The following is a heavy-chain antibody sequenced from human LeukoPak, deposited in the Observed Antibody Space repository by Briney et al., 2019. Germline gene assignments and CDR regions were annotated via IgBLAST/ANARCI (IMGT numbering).Heavy chain of an antibody. V-gene: IGHV5-51*01. CDR1: GYSFTSYW. D-gene: IGHD6-13*01. CDR3: SRLEDMGAAGGNY. J-gene: IGHJ4*02. Sequence: GESLKISCKGSGYSFTSYWIGWVRQMPGKGLEWMGSIYPGDSDTRYSPSFQGQVTVSADKSISTAYLQWSSLKASDTAMYYCSRLEDMGAAGGNYWGQGTLVTVSS. CDR2: IYPGDSDT.